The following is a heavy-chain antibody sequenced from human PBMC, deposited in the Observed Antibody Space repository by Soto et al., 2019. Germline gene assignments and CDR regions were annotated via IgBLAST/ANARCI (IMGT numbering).Heavy chain of an antibody. CDR2: IYYSGST. D-gene: IGHD3-9*01. CDR3: ARVPLPYYDILTGYYKGGMDV. V-gene: IGHV4-31*03. J-gene: IGHJ6*02. CDR1: GGSISSGGYY. Sequence: PSETLSLTCTVSGGSISSGGYYWIWIRQHPGKGLEWIRYIYYSGSTYYNPSLKSRVTISVDTSKNQFSLKLSSVTAADTAVYYCARVPLPYYDILTGYYKGGMDVWGQGTTVTVSS.